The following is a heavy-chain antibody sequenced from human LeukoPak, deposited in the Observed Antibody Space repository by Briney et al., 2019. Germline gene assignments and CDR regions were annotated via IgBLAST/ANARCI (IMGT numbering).Heavy chain of an antibody. CDR2: IFDIGSI. CDR1: GGSISDDS. Sequence: PSETLSLTCTVSGGSISDDSWTWIRQPPGKGLDWIGSIFDIGSITYNPSLRSRLTISVETSKNQISLKLSSVTAADTAVYFCARAASGDRYSGYAKDRYYFDRWGQGTLVTVSS. J-gene: IGHJ4*02. D-gene: IGHD5-12*01. V-gene: IGHV4-59*01. CDR3: ARAASGDRYSGYAKDRYYFDR.